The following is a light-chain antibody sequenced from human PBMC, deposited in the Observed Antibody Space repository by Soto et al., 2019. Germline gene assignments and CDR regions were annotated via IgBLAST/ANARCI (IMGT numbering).Light chain of an antibody. J-gene: IGLJ3*02. CDR2: DTN. CDR3: LISSGGARA. CDR1: TGAVTIGHY. Sequence: QAVVTQEPSLTVSPGGTVSLTCGSNTGAVTIGHYPYWFQQKPGQAPRTLVYDTNNRHSWTPARFSGSLLGGKAALTLSGAQPEDEADYYCLISSGGARAFGGGTKLTVL. V-gene: IGLV7-46*01.